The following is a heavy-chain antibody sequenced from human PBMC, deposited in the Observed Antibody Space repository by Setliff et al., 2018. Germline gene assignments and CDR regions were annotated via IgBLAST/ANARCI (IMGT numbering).Heavy chain of an antibody. CDR3: ARGRDFWSGYLVY. Sequence: ASVKVSCKASGYTFTGYYIHWVRQAPGQGLEWMGCINPNSGGTNYAQKFQGWVTMTRETSISTAYMELSRLRSDDTAVYYCARGRDFWSGYLVYWGQGTLVTVS. V-gene: IGHV1-2*04. CDR2: INPNSGGT. J-gene: IGHJ4*02. CDR1: GYTFTGYY. D-gene: IGHD3-3*01.